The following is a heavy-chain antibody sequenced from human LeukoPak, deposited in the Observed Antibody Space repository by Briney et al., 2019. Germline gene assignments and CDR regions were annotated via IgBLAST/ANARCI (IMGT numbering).Heavy chain of an antibody. CDR2: IYYTGST. Sequence: SETLSLTCTVSGGSISRYYWSWIRLPPGKRLEWIGYIYYTGSTNYNRSLKSRVTMPVDTSKNQFSLKLSSVTAADTAVYYCAGHPPGNDDAFDIWGQGIMVTVSS. V-gene: IGHV4-59*08. CDR3: AGHPPGNDDAFDI. CDR1: GGSISRYY. D-gene: IGHD1-1*01. J-gene: IGHJ3*02.